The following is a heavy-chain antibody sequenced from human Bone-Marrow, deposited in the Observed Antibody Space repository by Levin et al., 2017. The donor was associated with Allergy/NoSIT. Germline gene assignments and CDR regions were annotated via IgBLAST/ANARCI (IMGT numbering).Heavy chain of an antibody. CDR2: IKQDGSEK. CDR3: ARDQFSGSYYLDY. D-gene: IGHD1-26*01. Sequence: GESLKISCAASGFTFSSYWMSWVRQAPGKGLEWVANIKQDGSEKYYVDSVKGRFTISRDNAKNSLYLQMNSLRAEDTAVYYCARDQFSGSYYLDYWGQGTLVTVSS. CDR1: GFTFSSYW. J-gene: IGHJ4*02. V-gene: IGHV3-7*01.